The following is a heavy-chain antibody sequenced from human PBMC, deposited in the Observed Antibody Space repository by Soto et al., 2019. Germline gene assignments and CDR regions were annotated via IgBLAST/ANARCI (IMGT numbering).Heavy chain of an antibody. D-gene: IGHD3-10*01. CDR1: GGSIRSSY. J-gene: IGHJ6*02. Sequence: SETLSLTCTVSGGSIRSSYWSWIRQPPGKGLEWIGYIYYSGSTNYNPSLKSRVTRSVDTSKNQFSLKLSSVTAADTAVYYCATGMLVRGAYYVDVWGQGTTVTVSS. CDR2: IYYSGST. V-gene: IGHV4-59*01. CDR3: ATGMLVRGAYYVDV.